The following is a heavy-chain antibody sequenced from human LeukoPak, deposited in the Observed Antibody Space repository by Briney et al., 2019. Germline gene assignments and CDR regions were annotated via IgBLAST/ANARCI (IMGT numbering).Heavy chain of an antibody. CDR1: GFTFDDYG. D-gene: IGHD5-24*01. Sequence: GGSLRLSCAASGFTFDDYGMSWVRQAPGKGLEWVSGINWNGGSTGYADSVKGRFTISRDNAKNSLYLQMNSLRAEDTAVYYCARDEGDGYNLLNFDYWGQGTLVTVSS. V-gene: IGHV3-20*04. CDR3: ARDEGDGYNLLNFDY. J-gene: IGHJ4*02. CDR2: INWNGGST.